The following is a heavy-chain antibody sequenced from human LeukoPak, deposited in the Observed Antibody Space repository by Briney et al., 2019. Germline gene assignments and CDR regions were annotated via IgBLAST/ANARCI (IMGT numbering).Heavy chain of an antibody. Sequence: PSETLSLTCTVSGASISSSTYYWGWMRQPPGKGPEWIGSFDYSGSIYYNPSLQSRVTISVDTSKNQFSLKMSSVTAADTAVYYCARRGGLGIRGDYYFDYWGQGTVVTVSS. CDR3: ARRGGLGIRGDYYFDY. V-gene: IGHV4-39*01. D-gene: IGHD3-16*01. CDR1: GASISSSTYY. J-gene: IGHJ4*02. CDR2: FDYSGSI.